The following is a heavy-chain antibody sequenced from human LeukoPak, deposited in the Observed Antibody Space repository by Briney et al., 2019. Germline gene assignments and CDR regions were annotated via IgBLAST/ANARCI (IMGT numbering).Heavy chain of an antibody. J-gene: IGHJ4*02. D-gene: IGHD6-13*01. CDR3: ARDPPAAALGTYG. Sequence: PGGSLRLSCAASGVTVSNNYMNWVRQAPGKGLEWVSLIFSNGDTHYADSVKGRFTISRDASKNTLYLQMDSLRAEDTAIYYCARDPPAAALGTYGRGQGTLVTVSS. CDR2: IFSNGDT. V-gene: IGHV3-66*01. CDR1: GVTVSNNY.